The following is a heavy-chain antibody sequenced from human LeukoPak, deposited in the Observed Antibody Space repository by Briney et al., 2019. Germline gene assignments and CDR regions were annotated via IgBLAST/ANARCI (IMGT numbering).Heavy chain of an antibody. V-gene: IGHV3-48*01. CDR3: ARAPGYGAAYYFDY. D-gene: IGHD1-1*01. CDR2: ISRSSSII. CDR1: GFTFSNYS. J-gene: IGHJ4*02. Sequence: GGSLRLSCAASGFTFSNYSMNWVRQAPGKGLEWVSYISRSSSIIYYADSVKGRFTISRDNSKNTLYLQMNSLRAEDTAVYYCARAPGYGAAYYFDYWGQGTLVTVSS.